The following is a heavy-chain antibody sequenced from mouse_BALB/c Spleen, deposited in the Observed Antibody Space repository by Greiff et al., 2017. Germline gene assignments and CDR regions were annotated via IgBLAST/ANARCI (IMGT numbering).Heavy chain of an antibody. Sequence: QVQLQQSGAELMKPGASVKISCKATGYTFSSYWIEWVKQRPGHGLEWIGEILPGSGSTNYNEKFKGKATFTAETSSNTAYMQLSSLTSEDSAVYYCARCYRYDVTWFAYWGQGTLVTVSA. D-gene: IGHD2-14*01. J-gene: IGHJ3*01. CDR3: ARCYRYDVTWFAY. CDR1: GYTFSSYW. CDR2: ILPGSGST. V-gene: IGHV1-9*01.